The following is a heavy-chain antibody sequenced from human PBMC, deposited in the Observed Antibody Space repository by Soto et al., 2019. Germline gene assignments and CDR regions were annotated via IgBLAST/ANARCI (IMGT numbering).Heavy chain of an antibody. D-gene: IGHD6-19*01. CDR3: ARDGYSNGWFLH. Sequence: RASVKVSCKASGYTFVSYAISWVRQAPGQGLEWMGWISTNSGSTNYAQNLQDRVTMTTDTSTNTVFMELRSLRSDDTAVYYCARDGYSNGWFLHWGQGTLVTVSS. CDR1: GYTFVSYA. CDR2: ISTNSGST. J-gene: IGHJ4*02. V-gene: IGHV1-18*01.